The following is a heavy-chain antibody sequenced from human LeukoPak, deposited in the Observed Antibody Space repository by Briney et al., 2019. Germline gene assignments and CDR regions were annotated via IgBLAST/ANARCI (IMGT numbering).Heavy chain of an antibody. Sequence: PGGSLRLSCAASGFTVSSNYMSWVRQAPGKGLEWVSIIYGGDSTYYAASVKGRFTISRDNAKNTLYLQMNGLSAEDTAIYYCSRDFVAAGGFDYWGQGTLVTVSS. CDR3: SRDFVAAGGFDY. CDR2: IYGGDST. CDR1: GFTVSSNY. J-gene: IGHJ4*02. V-gene: IGHV3-53*01. D-gene: IGHD6-13*01.